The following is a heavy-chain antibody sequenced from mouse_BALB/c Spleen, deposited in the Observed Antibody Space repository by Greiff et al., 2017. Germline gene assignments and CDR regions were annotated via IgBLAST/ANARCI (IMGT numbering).Heavy chain of an antibody. V-gene: IGHV5-6*01. CDR3: ARQADGNYAMDY. Sequence: EVQVVESGGDLVKPGGSLKLSCAASGFTFSSYGMSWVRQTPDKRLEWVATISSGGSYTYYPDSVKGRFTISRDNAKNTLYLQMSSLKSEDTAMYYCARQADGNYAMDYWGQGTSVTVSS. D-gene: IGHD2-3*01. CDR2: ISSGGSYT. J-gene: IGHJ4*01. CDR1: GFTFSSYG.